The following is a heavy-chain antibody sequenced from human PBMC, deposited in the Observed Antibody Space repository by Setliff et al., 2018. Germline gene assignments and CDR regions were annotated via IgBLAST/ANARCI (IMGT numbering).Heavy chain of an antibody. J-gene: IGHJ3*02. CDR1: GFTFNDYG. CDR2: INRNGDRT. D-gene: IGHD3-16*01. CDR3: TRQGEWAFDI. Sequence: RAGGSLRLSCAASGFTFNDYGISWVRQAPGKGLEWVSGINRNGDRTGYANSVKGRFTISRDNAKNSLFLQMDSLSVEDTALYYCTRQGEWAFDIWGQGTMVTVSS. V-gene: IGHV3-20*04.